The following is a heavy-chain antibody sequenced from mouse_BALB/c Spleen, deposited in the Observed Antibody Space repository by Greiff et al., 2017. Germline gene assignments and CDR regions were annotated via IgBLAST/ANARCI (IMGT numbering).Heavy chain of an antibody. Sequence: VQLVESGPQLVRPGASVKISCKASGYSFTSYWMHWVKQRPGQGLEWIGMIDPSDSETRLNQKFKDKATLTVDKSSSTAYMQLSSPTSEDSAVYYCARSDYGSAMDYWGQGTSVTVSS. CDR1: GYSFTSYW. D-gene: IGHD1-1*01. CDR3: ARSDYGSAMDY. J-gene: IGHJ4*01. V-gene: IGHV1S126*01. CDR2: IDPSDSET.